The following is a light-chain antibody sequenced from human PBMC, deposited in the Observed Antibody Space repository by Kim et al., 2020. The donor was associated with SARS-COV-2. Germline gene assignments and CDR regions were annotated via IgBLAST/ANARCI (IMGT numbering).Light chain of an antibody. J-gene: IGLJ1*01. V-gene: IGLV2-14*04. CDR1: ISDVVTSTS. Sequence: GHSTTISCSGTISDVVTSTSASWYQQHPGKAPKLMIYDVSNRPSGVSNRFSGSKSGNTASLTISGLQAEDEADYYCSSYRSGDTFVFGSGTKVTVL. CDR3: SSYRSGDTFV. CDR2: DVS.